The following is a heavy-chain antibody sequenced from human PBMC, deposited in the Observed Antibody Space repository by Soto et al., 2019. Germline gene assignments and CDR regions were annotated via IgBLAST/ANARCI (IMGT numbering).Heavy chain of an antibody. CDR2: INHSGST. CDR3: ARGLTVTTLFGYYYYGMDV. D-gene: IGHD4-17*01. Sequence: SETLSLTCAVYGGSFSGYYWSWIRQPPGKGLEWIGEINHSGSTNYNPSLKSRVTISVDTSKNQFSLKLSSVTAADTAVYYCARGLTVTTLFGYYYYGMDVWGQGTPVTVSS. V-gene: IGHV4-34*01. J-gene: IGHJ6*02. CDR1: GGSFSGYY.